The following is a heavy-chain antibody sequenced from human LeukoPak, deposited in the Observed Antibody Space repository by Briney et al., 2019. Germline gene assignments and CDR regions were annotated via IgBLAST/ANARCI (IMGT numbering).Heavy chain of an antibody. CDR3: ARAYGTMVRGVIMGFDY. CDR1: GGSISSYY. J-gene: IGHJ4*02. Sequence: PSETLSLTCTVSGGSISSYYWSWIRQPPGKGLEWIGYIYYRGSTNYNPSLKSRVTISVDTSKNQFSLKLSSVTAADTAVYYCARAYGTMVRGVIMGFDYWGQGTLVTVSS. V-gene: IGHV4-59*01. D-gene: IGHD3-10*01. CDR2: IYYRGST.